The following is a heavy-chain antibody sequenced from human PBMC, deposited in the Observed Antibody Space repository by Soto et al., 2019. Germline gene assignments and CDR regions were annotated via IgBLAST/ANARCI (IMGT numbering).Heavy chain of an antibody. D-gene: IGHD3-10*01. J-gene: IGHJ4*02. Sequence: QVQLVQSGAEVKRPGSSVKVSCKASGDTFTFYSINWVRQAPGLGLGWMGRINPILSMSNYAQRFQGRVTMTADKSTSTAYMELSSLRAEDTAIYYGARSYGSGYRAFDYWGQGALVTVSS. CDR3: ARSYGSGYRAFDY. CDR2: INPILSMS. CDR1: GDTFTFYS. V-gene: IGHV1-69*02.